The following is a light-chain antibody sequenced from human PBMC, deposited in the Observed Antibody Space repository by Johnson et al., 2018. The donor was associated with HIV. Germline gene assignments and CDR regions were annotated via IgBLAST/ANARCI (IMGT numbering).Light chain of an antibody. Sequence: QSVLTQSPSVSAAPGKRVTISCSGSSSNIGNNYVSWYQQLPGAAPKPPIYENNQRPSGFPNRFSGSKSGTSATLPIPSLQTGDEADYSCGTWDSSLSAFYVFGTGTKVTVL. CDR3: GTWDSSLSAFYV. CDR2: ENN. CDR1: SSNIGNNY. J-gene: IGLJ1*01. V-gene: IGLV1-51*02.